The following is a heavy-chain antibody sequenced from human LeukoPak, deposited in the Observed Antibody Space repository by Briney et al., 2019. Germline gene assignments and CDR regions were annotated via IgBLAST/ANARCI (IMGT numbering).Heavy chain of an antibody. V-gene: IGHV4-4*07. D-gene: IGHD2-2*01. J-gene: IGHJ3*02. CDR2: IYTSGST. CDR1: GGSISSYY. Sequence: SETLSLTCTVSGGSISSYYWSWIRQPAGKGLEWIGRIYTSGSTNYNPSLKSRVTMSVDTSKNQFSLKLSSVTAADTAVYYCARVVPAASGSASGAFDIWGQGTMVTVSS. CDR3: ARVVPAASGSASGAFDI.